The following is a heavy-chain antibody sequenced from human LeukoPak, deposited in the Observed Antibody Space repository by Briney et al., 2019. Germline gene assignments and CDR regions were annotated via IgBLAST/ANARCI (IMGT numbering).Heavy chain of an antibody. Sequence: ASVKVSCKVSGYTLTELSMHWVRQAPGKGLEWMGGFDPEDGETIYAQKFQGRVTMTEDTSTDTAYMELSSLRSEDTAVYYCAKDQTVSSTWGEVTFHYWGQGALVTVSS. J-gene: IGHJ4*02. V-gene: IGHV1-24*01. CDR1: GYTLTELS. CDR2: FDPEDGET. CDR3: AKDQTVSSTWGEVTFHY. D-gene: IGHD5/OR15-5a*01.